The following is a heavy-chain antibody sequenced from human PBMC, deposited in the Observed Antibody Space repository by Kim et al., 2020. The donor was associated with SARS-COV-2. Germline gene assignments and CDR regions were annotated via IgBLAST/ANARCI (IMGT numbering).Heavy chain of an antibody. CDR2: IYPGDSDT. D-gene: IGHD1-1*01. CDR1: GHNFTNYW. J-gene: IGHJ6*02. CDR3: ARELPGTTSRYGMDV. Sequence: GESLKISCKGSGHNFTNYWIDWVRQMPGKGLEWMGMIYPGDSDTRYSPSFQGQVTISADKSINTAYLQWSSLKASDTAMYYCARELPGTTSRYGMDVWGQGTTVTVSS. V-gene: IGHV5-51*01.